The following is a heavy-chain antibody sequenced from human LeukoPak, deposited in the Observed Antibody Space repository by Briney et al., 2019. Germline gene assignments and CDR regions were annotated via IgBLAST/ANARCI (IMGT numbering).Heavy chain of an antibody. Sequence: SPSETLSLTCAVYGGSFSGYYWSWIRQPPGKGLEWIGEINHSGSTNYNPSLKSRVTISVDTSKNQFSLKLSSVTAADTAVYYCARGALKWELPPIRARKSYYFDYWGQGTLVTVSS. CDR3: ARGALKWELPPIRARKSYYFDY. CDR2: INHSGST. D-gene: IGHD1-26*01. J-gene: IGHJ4*02. V-gene: IGHV4-34*01. CDR1: GGSFSGYY.